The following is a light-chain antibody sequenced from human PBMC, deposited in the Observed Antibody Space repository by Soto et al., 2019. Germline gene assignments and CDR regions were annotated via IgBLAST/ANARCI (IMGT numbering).Light chain of an antibody. CDR3: QQHVNWPPT. Sequence: EIVLTQSPATLSLSPGERATLSCRASQSVSISLTWYQQKLGQTPRLLIFDSSNRATGIPARFSGSGSGTDFTLTISSLEPEDFAVYYCQQHVNWPPTFGGGTKVEIK. CDR2: DSS. V-gene: IGKV3-11*01. J-gene: IGKJ4*01. CDR1: QSVSIS.